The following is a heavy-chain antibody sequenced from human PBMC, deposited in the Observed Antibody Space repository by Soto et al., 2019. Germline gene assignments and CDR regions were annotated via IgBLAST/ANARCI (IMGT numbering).Heavy chain of an antibody. CDR3: AREKSLAYSSGWYPFDY. Sequence: GGSLRLSCAASGFTFSSYSMNWVRQAPGKGLEWVSSISSSSSYIYYADSVKGRFTISRDNAKNSLYLQMNSLRAEDTAVYYCAREKSLAYSSGWYPFDYWGQGTLVTVSS. CDR2: ISSSSSYI. D-gene: IGHD6-19*01. V-gene: IGHV3-21*01. CDR1: GFTFSSYS. J-gene: IGHJ4*02.